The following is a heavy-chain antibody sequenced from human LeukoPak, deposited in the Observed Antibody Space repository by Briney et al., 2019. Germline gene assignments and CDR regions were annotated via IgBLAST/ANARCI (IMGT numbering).Heavy chain of an antibody. J-gene: IGHJ6*03. CDR2: IIPIFGTA. V-gene: IGHV1-69*01. CDR3: AGTYYDFWSGYSHYYYYMDV. Sequence: SAKVSCKASGGTFSSYAISWVRQAPGQGLEWMGGIIPIFGTANYAQKFQGRVTITADESTSTAYMELSSLRSEDTAVYYCAGTYYDFWSGYSHYYYYMDVWGKGTTVTVSS. CDR1: GGTFSSYA. D-gene: IGHD3-3*01.